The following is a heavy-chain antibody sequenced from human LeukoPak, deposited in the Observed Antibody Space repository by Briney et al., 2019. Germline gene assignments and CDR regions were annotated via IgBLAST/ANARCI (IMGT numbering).Heavy chain of an antibody. V-gene: IGHV3-7*01. CDR2: IKQDGSEK. J-gene: IGHJ5*02. D-gene: IGHD3-16*01. CDR1: GFTFSSYW. Sequence: GGSLRLSCAASGFTFSSYWMSWVRQAPGKGLEWVANIKQDGSEKYYVDSVKGRFTISRDSAKNSLYLQMNSLRAEDTAVYYCARDLVITFGGDWFDPWGQGTLVTVSS. CDR3: ARDLVITFGGDWFDP.